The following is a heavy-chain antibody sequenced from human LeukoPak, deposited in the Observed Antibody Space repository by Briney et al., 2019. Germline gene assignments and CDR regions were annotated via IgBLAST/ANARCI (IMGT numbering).Heavy chain of an antibody. V-gene: IGHV3-23*01. CDR1: GFTFSSYA. J-gene: IGHJ4*02. D-gene: IGHD3-3*01. CDR2: ISGSGGST. CDR3: AKESGSVLRFLEWLSPPFDY. Sequence: GGSLRLSCAASGFTFSSYAMSWVRQAPGKGLEWVSAISGSGGSTYYADSVKGRFTISRDNSKNTLYLQMNSLRAEDTAVYYCAKESGSVLRFLEWLSPPFDYWGQGTLVTVSS.